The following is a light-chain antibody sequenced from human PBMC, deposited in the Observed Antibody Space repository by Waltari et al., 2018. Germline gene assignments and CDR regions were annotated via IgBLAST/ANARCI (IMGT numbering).Light chain of an antibody. CDR3: QSADSSGTCVV. CDR2: KDI. Sequence: SYELTQPPSVSVSPGQTARITCSGDALPKQYAYWYQQKPGQAPVLVIYKDIERPSGIPERFSGSSSGTTVTLTISGVQAEDEADYYCQSADSSGTCVVFGGGTKLTVL. V-gene: IGLV3-25*03. J-gene: IGLJ2*01. CDR1: ALPKQY.